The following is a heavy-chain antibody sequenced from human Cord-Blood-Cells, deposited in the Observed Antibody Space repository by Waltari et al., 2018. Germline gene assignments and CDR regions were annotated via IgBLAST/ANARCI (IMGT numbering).Heavy chain of an antibody. CDR3: AREGLGDAFDI. J-gene: IGHJ3*02. V-gene: IGHV1-46*01. CDR1: GYTFTSYY. Sequence: QVQLVQSGAEVKKPGASVKVSCKASGYTFTSYYMHWVRQAPGQGLEWMGIINPSGGSTSYAQKFQDRVTMTRDTSTSTVYMELSSLRSEDTAVYYCAREGLGDAFDIWGQGTMVTVSS. CDR2: INPSGGST.